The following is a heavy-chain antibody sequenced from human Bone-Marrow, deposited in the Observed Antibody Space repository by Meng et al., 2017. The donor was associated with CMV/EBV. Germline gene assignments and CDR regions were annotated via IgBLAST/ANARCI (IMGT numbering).Heavy chain of an antibody. CDR1: GFTFSSYS. V-gene: IGHV3-21*01. CDR3: ARTVHRFDY. CDR2: ISSSSSYI. Sequence: GESLKISCAASGFTFSSYSMNWVRQAPGKGLEWVSSISSSSSYIYYADSVKGRFTISRDNAKNTLYLQMNSLRAEDTAVYYCARTVHRFDYWGQGTLVTASS. J-gene: IGHJ4*02. D-gene: IGHD4-17*01.